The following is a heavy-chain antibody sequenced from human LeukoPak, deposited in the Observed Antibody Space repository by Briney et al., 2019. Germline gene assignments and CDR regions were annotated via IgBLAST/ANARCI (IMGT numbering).Heavy chain of an antibody. V-gene: IGHV3-33*01. CDR3: AREGNDYGGNVVFDI. Sequence: GGSLRLSCAASGFTFSSYGMHWVRQAPGKGLEWVAVIWYDGGNKYYADSVKGRFTISRENSKKTLFLQMNSLRVEDTAVYYCAREGNDYGGNVVFDIWGQGTMVTVSS. J-gene: IGHJ3*02. CDR2: IWYDGGNK. CDR1: GFTFSSYG. D-gene: IGHD4-23*01.